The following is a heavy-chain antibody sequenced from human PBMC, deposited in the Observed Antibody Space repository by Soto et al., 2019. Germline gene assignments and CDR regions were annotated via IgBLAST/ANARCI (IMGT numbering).Heavy chain of an antibody. Sequence: QVQLVQSGAEVKKPGSSVKVSCKASGGTFSSYAISWVRQAPGQGLEWLGGIIPIFGTANYAQKFQGRVTITADESTSTAYMELSSLRSEDTAVYYCARDRYCSGGSGYLPLDVWGQGTTVTVSS. J-gene: IGHJ6*02. CDR1: GGTFSSYA. CDR2: IIPIFGTA. V-gene: IGHV1-69*12. D-gene: IGHD2-15*01. CDR3: ARDRYCSGGSGYLPLDV.